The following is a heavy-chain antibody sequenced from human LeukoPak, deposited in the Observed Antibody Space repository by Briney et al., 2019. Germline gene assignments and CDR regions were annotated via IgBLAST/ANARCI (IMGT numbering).Heavy chain of an antibody. Sequence: SETLSLTCTVSGGSISSGDCYWSWIRQPPGKGLEWIGYIYYGGSTYYNPSLKSRVTISVDTSKNQFSLKLSSVTAADTAVYYCARGDIVVVPAANGFDPWGQGTLVTVSS. J-gene: IGHJ5*02. D-gene: IGHD2-2*01. CDR2: IYYGGST. CDR3: ARGDIVVVPAANGFDP. CDR1: GGSISSGDCY. V-gene: IGHV4-30-4*08.